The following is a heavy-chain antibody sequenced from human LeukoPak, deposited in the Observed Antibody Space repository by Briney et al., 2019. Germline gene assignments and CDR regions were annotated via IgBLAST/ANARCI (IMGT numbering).Heavy chain of an antibody. J-gene: IGHJ4*02. CDR1: GGSISSYY. Sequence: SETLSLTCTASGGSISSYYWSWIRQPPGKGLEWIGYIYYSGSTNYNPSLKSRVTISVDTSKNQFSLKLSSVTAADTAVYYCARLSFSGWPPHDYWGQGTLVTVSS. CDR2: IYYSGST. D-gene: IGHD6-19*01. CDR3: ARLSFSGWPPHDY. V-gene: IGHV4-59*08.